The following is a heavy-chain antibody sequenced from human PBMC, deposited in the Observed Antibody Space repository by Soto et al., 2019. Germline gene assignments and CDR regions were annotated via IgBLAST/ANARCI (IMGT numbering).Heavy chain of an antibody. CDR2: IWYDGSNK. Sequence: GGSLRLSCAASGFTFSSYGMHWVRQAPGKGLERVAVIWYDGSNKYYADSVKGRFTISRDNSKNTLYLQMNSLRDEDTAVYYCARGPWYYDILTGYYNYGMDVWGQGT. D-gene: IGHD3-9*01. J-gene: IGHJ6*02. V-gene: IGHV3-33*01. CDR3: ARGPWYYDILTGYYNYGMDV. CDR1: GFTFSSYG.